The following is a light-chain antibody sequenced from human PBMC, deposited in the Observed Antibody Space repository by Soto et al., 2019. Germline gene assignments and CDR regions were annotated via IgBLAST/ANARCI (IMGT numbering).Light chain of an antibody. CDR1: PSVLYSSNNKNY. Sequence: DIVMTQSPDSVTVALGERATINCRSSPSVLYSSNNKNYLAWYQQKSGQPPKLLIYCASTRESGVPDRFSGSGSGTDFTITIRSLEAEDVDVYYCQQYYSAPPTFGQGTKVDIK. CDR3: QQYYSAPPT. J-gene: IGKJ1*01. CDR2: CAS. V-gene: IGKV4-1*01.